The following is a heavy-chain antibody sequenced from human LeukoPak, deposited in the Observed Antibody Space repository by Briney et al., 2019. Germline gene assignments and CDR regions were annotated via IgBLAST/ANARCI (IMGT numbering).Heavy chain of an antibody. V-gene: IGHV1-2*02. CDR1: GYTFTGSY. CDR2: ISPASGAT. CDR3: LNEHGG. D-gene: IGHD1-1*01. Sequence: ASVKVSCKASGYTFTGSYMHWVRQAPGQGFEWIGWISPASGATKYAQNFQGRVTLTTDTSITTAYMELSSLTSDDTASYYCLNEHGGWGQGAPVTVSS. J-gene: IGHJ4*02.